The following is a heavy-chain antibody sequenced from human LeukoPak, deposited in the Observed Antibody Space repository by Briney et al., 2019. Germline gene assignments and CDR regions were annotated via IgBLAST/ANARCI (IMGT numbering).Heavy chain of an antibody. J-gene: IGHJ5*02. CDR1: GFTFSSYA. Sequence: GGSLRLSCAASGFTFSSYAMSWVRQAPGKGLEWVSAISGSGGSTYYADSVKGRFTISRDNSKNTLYLQMDSLRAEDTAVYYCAKAKGPAAWGNWFDPWGQGTLVTVSS. CDR3: AKAKGPAAWGNWFDP. CDR2: ISGSGGST. D-gene: IGHD2-2*01. V-gene: IGHV3-23*01.